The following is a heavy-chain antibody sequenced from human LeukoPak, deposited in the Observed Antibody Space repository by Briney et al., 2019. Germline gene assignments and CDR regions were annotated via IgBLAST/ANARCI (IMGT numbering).Heavy chain of an antibody. CDR2: IYWDDDK. D-gene: IGHD5-18*01. CDR3: ALVDTAMVSLDY. CDR1: GFPLSTSGVG. V-gene: IGHV2-5*02. J-gene: IGHJ4*02. Sequence: SGPALVKPTQTLTLTCTFSGFPLSTSGVGVGWIRQPPGKALEWLALIYWDDDKRYSPSLKSRLTITKDTSKNQVVLTMTNMDPVDTATYYCALVDTAMVSLDYWGQGTLVTVSS.